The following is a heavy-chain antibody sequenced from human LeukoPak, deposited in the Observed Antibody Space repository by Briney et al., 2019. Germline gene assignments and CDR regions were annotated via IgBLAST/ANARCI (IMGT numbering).Heavy chain of an antibody. J-gene: IGHJ6*02. CDR1: GFTFSDHS. V-gene: IGHV3-48*04. CDR3: ARYYGSGSYVTGGMDV. Sequence: QPGGSLRLSCAASGFTFSDHSMNWARQTPGKGLEWLSYISTGGSTTHYADSVKGRFTMSRDNVKNSLYLQMNSLRAEDTAVYYCARYYGSGSYVTGGMDVWGQGTTVTVSS. CDR2: ISTGGSTT. D-gene: IGHD3-10*01.